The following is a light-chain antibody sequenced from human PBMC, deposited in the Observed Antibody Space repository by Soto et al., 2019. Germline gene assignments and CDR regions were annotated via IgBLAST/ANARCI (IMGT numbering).Light chain of an antibody. CDR1: QGISRW. V-gene: IGKV1-12*01. CDR3: QQANSFPVT. Sequence: DIQMTKSPSFVSASVGDRVTITCRASQGISRWLAGYQQRPGKAPELLIYGASSLQSGVPSRFSGSGYGTDFTLTISSLQPDDFATYYCQQANSFPVTFGQGTRLEIK. CDR2: GAS. J-gene: IGKJ5*01.